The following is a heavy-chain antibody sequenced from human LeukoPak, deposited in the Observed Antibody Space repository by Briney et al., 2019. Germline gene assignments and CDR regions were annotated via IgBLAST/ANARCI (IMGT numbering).Heavy chain of an antibody. CDR2: ISAYNGNT. V-gene: IGHV1-18*01. D-gene: IGHD5-24*01. Sequence: ASVKVSCKASGYTFTIYGINWVRQAPGQGLEWMGWISAYNGNTNYAQKLQGRVTMTTDTSTSTAYMELRSLRSDDTAVYYCARVNGYNDWNYFDYWGQGTLVTVSS. CDR1: GYTFTIYG. J-gene: IGHJ4*02. CDR3: ARVNGYNDWNYFDY.